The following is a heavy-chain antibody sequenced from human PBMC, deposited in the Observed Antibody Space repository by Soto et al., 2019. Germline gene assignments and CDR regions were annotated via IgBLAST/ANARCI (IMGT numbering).Heavy chain of an antibody. CDR2: ISWNSGSI. V-gene: IGHV3-9*01. CDR1: GFTFDDYA. Sequence: GGSLRLSCAASGFTFDDYAMHWVRQAPGKGLEWVSGISWNSGSIGYADSVKGRFTISWDNAKKSLYLQMNSLRAEDTALYYCAKGGYCSSTSCYYYYYYYMDVWGKGTTVTVSS. CDR3: AKGGYCSSTSCYYYYYYYMDV. J-gene: IGHJ6*03. D-gene: IGHD2-2*01.